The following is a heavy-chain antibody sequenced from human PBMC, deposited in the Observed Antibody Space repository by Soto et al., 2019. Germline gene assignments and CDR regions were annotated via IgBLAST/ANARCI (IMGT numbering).Heavy chain of an antibody. J-gene: IGHJ6*02. CDR1: GFTFSSYA. CDR2: ISGSGGST. CDR3: GRYSGSLRGYVMDV. V-gene: IGHV3-23*01. D-gene: IGHD6-6*01. Sequence: GGSLRLSCAASGFTFSSYAMSWVRQAPGKGLEWVSAISGSGGSTYYADSVKGRFTISRDNSKNTLYLQMNSLRAEDAAVYYWGRYSGSLRGYVMDVGAQGTRVTV.